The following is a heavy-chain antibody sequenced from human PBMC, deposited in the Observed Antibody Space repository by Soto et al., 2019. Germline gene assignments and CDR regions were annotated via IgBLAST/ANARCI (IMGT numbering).Heavy chain of an antibody. CDR1: GYTFTSYG. J-gene: IGHJ4*02. V-gene: IGHV1-18*04. D-gene: IGHD3-3*01. CDR2: ISAYNGNT. Sequence: ASVKVSCKASGYTFTSYGISWVRQAPGQGLEWMGWISAYNGNTNYAQKLQGRVTMTTDTSTSTAYMELRSLRSDDTAVYYCARDSNRRFLEWLSSPFITGTNSYYFDYWGQGTLVTVSS. CDR3: ARDSNRRFLEWLSSPFITGTNSYYFDY.